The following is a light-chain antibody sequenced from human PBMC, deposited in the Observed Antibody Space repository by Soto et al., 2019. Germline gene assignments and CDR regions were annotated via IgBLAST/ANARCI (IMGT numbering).Light chain of an antibody. Sequence: EIVLPQSPATLSSSPGERATLSGRASQTVNSRLAWYQHNPGQAPRLLIYHTSNRATGIPARFSGSGSGTEFTLTISSLEPEDLAIYYCQQRQYWPPITVGQGTRLEIK. CDR3: QQRQYWPPIT. CDR1: QTVNSR. V-gene: IGKV3-11*01. CDR2: HTS. J-gene: IGKJ5*01.